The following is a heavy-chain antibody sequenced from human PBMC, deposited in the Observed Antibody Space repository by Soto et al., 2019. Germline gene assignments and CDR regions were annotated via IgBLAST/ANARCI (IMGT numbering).Heavy chain of an antibody. CDR1: GFNFSTYI. CDR2: LSGSSTYI. CDR3: ARMGTTNAFDV. Sequence: EVQVVESGGGLVKPGGSLRLSCAASGFNFSTYILTWVRQAPGKGLEWISSLSGSSTYIYHADSVKGRFAISRDNAKNSLFLQMSSLRAEDTALYYCARMGTTNAFDVWAKGQWSPSLQ. D-gene: IGHD1-1*01. J-gene: IGHJ3*01. V-gene: IGHV3-21*06.